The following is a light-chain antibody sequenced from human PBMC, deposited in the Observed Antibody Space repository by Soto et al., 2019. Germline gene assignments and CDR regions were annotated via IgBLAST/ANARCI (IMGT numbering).Light chain of an antibody. CDR3: QVWDSVSNHVV. J-gene: IGLJ2*01. Sequence: SYELTQTPSLSVAPGQTATITCGGNNIGSSTVHWYQQKPGQAPVLVVYDDSYRPSGIPERFSGSNSGNTATLTISRVEAGDEADYYCQVWDSVSNHVVFGGGTKVTAL. V-gene: IGLV3-21*02. CDR2: DDS. CDR1: NIGSST.